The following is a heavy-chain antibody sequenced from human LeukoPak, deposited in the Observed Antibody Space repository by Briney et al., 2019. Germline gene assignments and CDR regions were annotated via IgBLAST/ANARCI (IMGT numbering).Heavy chain of an antibody. CDR1: GGSFSGYY. J-gene: IGHJ5*02. D-gene: IGHD6-13*01. CDR3: ARGIAAAGTRFDP. V-gene: IGHV4-34*01. Sequence: PSEPLSLTCAVYGGSFSGYYWSWIRQPPGKGLEWIGEINHRGSTNYNPSLKSRVTISVDTSKNQFSLKLSSVTAADTAVYYCARGIAAAGTRFDPWGQGTLVTVSS. CDR2: INHRGST.